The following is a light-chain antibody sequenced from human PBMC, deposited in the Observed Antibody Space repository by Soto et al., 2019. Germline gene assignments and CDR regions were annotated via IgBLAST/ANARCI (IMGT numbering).Light chain of an antibody. CDR1: SSDVGGYNY. Sequence: QSALTQPASVSGSPGQSITISCTGTSSDVGGYNYVSWYQQHPGKAPKLMIYEVSNRPSGVSNRFSGSKSCNTASLTISGLQAEDEADYYCSSYTSSSTLVFGTATKVTVL. J-gene: IGLJ1*01. V-gene: IGLV2-14*01. CDR2: EVS. CDR3: SSYTSSSTLV.